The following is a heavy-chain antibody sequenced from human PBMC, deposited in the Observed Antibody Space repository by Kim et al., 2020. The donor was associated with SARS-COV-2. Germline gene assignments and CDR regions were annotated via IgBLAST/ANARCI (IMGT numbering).Heavy chain of an antibody. Sequence: VKSRLTISRGNSKNTLYLQMNSLRADDTAVYYCASERWYYGFLTCPLDYWGQGTLVTVSS. D-gene: IGHD3-9*01. CDR3: ASERWYYGFLTCPLDY. V-gene: IGHV3-30*01. J-gene: IGHJ4*02.